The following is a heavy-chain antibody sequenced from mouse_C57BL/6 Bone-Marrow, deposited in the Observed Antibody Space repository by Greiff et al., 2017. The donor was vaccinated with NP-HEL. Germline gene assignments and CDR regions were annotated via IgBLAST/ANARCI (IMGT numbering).Heavy chain of an antibody. CDR1: GYAFSSSW. Sequence: QVQLQQSGPELVKPGASVKISCKASGYAFSSSWMNWVKQRPGKGLEWIGRIYPGDGDTNYNGKFKGKATLTADKSSSTAYMQLSSLTSEDSAVYFCARWSPYDYDDGVYYYAMDYWGQGTSVTVSS. CDR3: ARWSPYDYDDGVYYYAMDY. J-gene: IGHJ4*01. CDR2: IYPGDGDT. V-gene: IGHV1-82*01. D-gene: IGHD2-4*01.